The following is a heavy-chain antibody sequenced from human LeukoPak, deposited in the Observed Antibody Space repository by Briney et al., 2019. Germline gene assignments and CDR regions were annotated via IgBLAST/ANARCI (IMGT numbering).Heavy chain of an antibody. V-gene: IGHV1-2*02. J-gene: IGHJ4*02. CDR1: GYPFTGYY. CDR2: INPDSGGT. Sequence: ASVKVSCKASGYPFTGYYLHWVRQAPGQGLEWMGWINPDSGGTDYEQKFQGRVTMTRDTSISTAYMELSRLRSDGTAVYYCARTSGYDFGTDFDYWGQGTLVTVSS. CDR3: ARTSGYDFGTDFDY. D-gene: IGHD5-12*01.